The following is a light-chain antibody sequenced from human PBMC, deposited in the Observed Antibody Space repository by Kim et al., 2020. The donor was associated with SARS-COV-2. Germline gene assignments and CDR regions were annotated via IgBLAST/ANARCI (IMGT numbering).Light chain of an antibody. Sequence: PGKSASLACRASQSVSSSYLAWYRQKAGKGPRLLIYGTSSRATGIEGRFSDSGSGTDFTLTISRLEPEDFAVYYCQQYSSSPSSTFGQGTRLEI. V-gene: IGKV3-20*01. CDR1: QSVSSSY. J-gene: IGKJ5*01. CDR3: QQYSSSPSST. CDR2: GTS.